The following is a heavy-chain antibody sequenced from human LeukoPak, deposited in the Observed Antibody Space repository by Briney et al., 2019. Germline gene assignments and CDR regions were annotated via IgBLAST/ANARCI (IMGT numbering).Heavy chain of an antibody. V-gene: IGHV5-51*01. CDR3: ARRGLGIDSSGYFLDY. CDR2: IYPGDSGT. D-gene: IGHD3-22*01. CDR1: GYSFTSYW. Sequence: GESLKISCKGSGYSFTSYWIGWVRQMPGKGLEWMGIIYPGDSGTRYSPSFQGQVTISADKSISTAYLQWSSLKASDTAMYYCARRGLGIDSSGYFLDYWGQGTLVTVSS. J-gene: IGHJ4*02.